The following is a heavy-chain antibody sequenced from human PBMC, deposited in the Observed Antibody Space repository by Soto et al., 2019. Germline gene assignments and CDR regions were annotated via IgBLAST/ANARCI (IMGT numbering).Heavy chain of an antibody. CDR1: GFTFSSYS. CDR2: ISSSSRYI. J-gene: IGHJ4*02. CDR3: AREGIAVAGYYFDY. D-gene: IGHD6-19*01. Sequence: EVQLVESGGGLVKPGGSLRLSCAASGFTFSSYSMNWVRQAPGKGLEWVSSISSSSRYIYYADSVKGRFTISRDNAKNSLYLQMNSLRAEDTAVYYCAREGIAVAGYYFDYWGQGTLVTVSS. V-gene: IGHV3-21*01.